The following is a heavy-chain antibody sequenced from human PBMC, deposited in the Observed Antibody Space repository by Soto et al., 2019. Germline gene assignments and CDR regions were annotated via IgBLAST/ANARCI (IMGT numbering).Heavy chain of an antibody. J-gene: IGHJ4*02. CDR2: ISSSSSYI. D-gene: IGHD3-10*01. Sequence: GSLRLSCAASGFTFSSYSMNWVRQAPGKGLEWVSSISSSSSYIYYADSVKGRFTISRDNAKNSLYLQMNSLRAEDTAVYYCARDLGELLYGYDYWGQGTLVTVSS. CDR1: GFTFSSYS. CDR3: ARDLGELLYGYDY. V-gene: IGHV3-21*01.